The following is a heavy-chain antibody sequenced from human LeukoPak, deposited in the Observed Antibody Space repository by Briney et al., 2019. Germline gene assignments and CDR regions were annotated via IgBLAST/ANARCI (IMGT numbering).Heavy chain of an antibody. CDR3: ARDSSGWYIIWYFDL. CDR1: GFTFSSYA. D-gene: IGHD6-19*01. V-gene: IGHV3-30-3*01. J-gene: IGHJ2*01. Sequence: GGSLILSCAASGFTFSSYAMHWVRQAPGKGLEWVAVISYDGSYKYYADSVKGRFTISRDNSKNTLYLQMNSLRAEDTAVYYCARDSSGWYIIWYFDLWGRGTLVTVSS. CDR2: ISYDGSYK.